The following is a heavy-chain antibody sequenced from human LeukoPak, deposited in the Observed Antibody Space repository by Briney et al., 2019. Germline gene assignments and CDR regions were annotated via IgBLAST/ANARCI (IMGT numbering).Heavy chain of an antibody. Sequence: ASVKVSCKASGYTFTGYYMHWVRQAPGQGLEWMGWMNPNSGNTGYAQKFQGRVTITRNTSISTAYMELSSLRSEDTAVYYCARGRSNDFWSGLVLFAFDIWGQGTMVTVSS. CDR3: ARGRSNDFWSGLVLFAFDI. J-gene: IGHJ3*02. CDR1: GYTFTGYY. CDR2: MNPNSGNT. D-gene: IGHD3-3*01. V-gene: IGHV1-8*03.